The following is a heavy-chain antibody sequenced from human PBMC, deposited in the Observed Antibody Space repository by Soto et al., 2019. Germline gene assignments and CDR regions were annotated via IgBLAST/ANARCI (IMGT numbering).Heavy chain of an antibody. V-gene: IGHV4-30-2*01. J-gene: IGHJ4*02. D-gene: IGHD2-15*01. CDR3: ATVIPATRYFAY. CDR1: GGSIGNDDYS. Sequence: SETLSLTCTVSGGSIGNDDYSWSWVRQPPGKGLEWIGYIYHSGTTYYNPSLTSRVTVSVDGSNNQFSLKLTSMTAADTAVYYCATVIPATRYFAYWGQGILVTVSS. CDR2: IYHSGTT.